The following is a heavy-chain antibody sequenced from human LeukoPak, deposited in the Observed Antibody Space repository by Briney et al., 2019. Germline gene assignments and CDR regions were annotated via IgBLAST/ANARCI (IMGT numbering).Heavy chain of an antibody. D-gene: IGHD3-10*01. CDR3: AKAPIRYGSGSYYDY. J-gene: IGHJ4*02. CDR2: ISGSGGST. V-gene: IGHV3-23*01. Sequence: GGSLRLSCAASGFTFSSYAMHWVRQAPGKGLEWVSAISGSGGSTYYADSVKGRFTISRDNSKNTLYLQMNSLRAEDTAVYYCAKAPIRYGSGSYYDYWGQGTLVTVSS. CDR1: GFTFSSYA.